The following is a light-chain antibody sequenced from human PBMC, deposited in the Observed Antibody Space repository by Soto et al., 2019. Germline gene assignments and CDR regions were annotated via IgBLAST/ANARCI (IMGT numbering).Light chain of an antibody. Sequence: DIQMTQSPSSLSASVGDRVSITCRASQTISKYLNWYQQKPGKAPKLLIYGASILQSGVPSRFSGSGSGTGFTFTISSLQPDDSGTYYCQQFYDLPITFGQGTRLEI. V-gene: IGKV1-33*01. CDR2: GAS. CDR1: QTISKY. CDR3: QQFYDLPIT. J-gene: IGKJ5*01.